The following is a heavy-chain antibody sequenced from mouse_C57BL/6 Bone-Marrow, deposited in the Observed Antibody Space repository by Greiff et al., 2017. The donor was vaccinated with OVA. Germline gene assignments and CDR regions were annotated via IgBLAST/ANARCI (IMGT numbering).Heavy chain of an antibody. CDR1: GYTFTSYW. J-gene: IGHJ4*01. Sequence: EVQLQQSGTVLARPGASVKMSCKTSGYTFTSYWMHWVKQRPGQGLEWIGAIYPGNSDTSYNQKFKGKAKLTAVTSASTAYMELSSLTTEDSAVYYCARDAGVRDYYAMDYWGQGTSVTVSS. CDR2: IYPGNSDT. V-gene: IGHV1-5*01. CDR3: ARDAGVRDYYAMDY.